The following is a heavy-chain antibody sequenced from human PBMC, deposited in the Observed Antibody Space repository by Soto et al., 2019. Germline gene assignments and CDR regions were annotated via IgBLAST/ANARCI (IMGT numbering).Heavy chain of an antibody. V-gene: IGHV3-9*01. CDR3: AKASGGSIAATFDY. CDR1: GFTFDDYA. Sequence: EVQLVESGGGLVQPGRSLRLSCAASGFTFDDYAMHWVRQAPGKGREWVSGISWNSGSIGYADSVKGRFTISRDNAKNSLYLQMNSLRAEDTALYYCAKASGGSIAATFDYWGQGTLVTVSS. D-gene: IGHD6-6*01. J-gene: IGHJ4*02. CDR2: ISWNSGSI.